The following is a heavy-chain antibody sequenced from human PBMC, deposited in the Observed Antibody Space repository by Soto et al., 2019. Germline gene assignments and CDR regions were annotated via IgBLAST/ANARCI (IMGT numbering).Heavy chain of an antibody. CDR3: ASHDYAHYGIDV. CDR2: IYYSGST. J-gene: IGHJ6*02. V-gene: IGHV4-30-4*01. D-gene: IGHD4-17*01. CDR1: GGSISSGDYY. Sequence: SETLSLTCTVSGGSISSGDYYWSWIRQPPGKGLEWIGYIYYSGSTYYNPSLKSRVTISVDTSKNQFSLKLSSVTAADTAVYYCASHDYAHYGIDVWGQGTMVTVSS.